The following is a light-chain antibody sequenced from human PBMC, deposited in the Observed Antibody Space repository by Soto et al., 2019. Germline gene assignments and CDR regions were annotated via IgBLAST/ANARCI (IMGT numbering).Light chain of an antibody. Sequence: EIVMTQSPATLSVSPGERATLSCRASQSVSSDLAWYQQKPGQAPRLLIYGASTRATGIPARFSGGGSGTEFTLTISSLQSEDFALYYCHQYNNWPPYTFGQGTKLEIK. CDR2: GAS. CDR3: HQYNNWPPYT. CDR1: QSVSSD. V-gene: IGKV3-15*01. J-gene: IGKJ2*01.